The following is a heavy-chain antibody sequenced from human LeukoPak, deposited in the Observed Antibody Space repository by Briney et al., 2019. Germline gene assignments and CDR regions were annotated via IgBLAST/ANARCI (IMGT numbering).Heavy chain of an antibody. D-gene: IGHD6-19*01. CDR3: ARGSGWNAFDP. CDR2: IYTNGCT. J-gene: IGHJ5*02. CDR1: AGTINTDLYY. V-gene: IGHV4-61*02. Sequence: SQTLSLTCTVSAGTINTDLYYWSWIRQPAGKGLEWIGRIYTNGCTDYIPSLKSRVTMSVDTSKNQFSLKLRFVTAADTALYYCARGSGWNAFDPWGQGTLVTVSS.